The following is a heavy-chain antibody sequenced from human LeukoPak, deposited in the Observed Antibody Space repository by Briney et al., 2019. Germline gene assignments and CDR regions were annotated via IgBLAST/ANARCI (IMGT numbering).Heavy chain of an antibody. CDR2: INPNSGGT. V-gene: IGHV1-2*02. Sequence: GASVKVSCKASGYTFTSYDINWVRQAPGQGLEWMGWINPNSGGTHYAHKFQGRVTMTRDTSISTAFMELSRLRSDDTAVYYCARDLGARTTGSTFRLGATYYFDFWGQGTLVTVSS. D-gene: IGHD1-1*01. J-gene: IGHJ4*02. CDR1: GYTFTSYD. CDR3: ARDLGARTTGSTFRLGATYYFDF.